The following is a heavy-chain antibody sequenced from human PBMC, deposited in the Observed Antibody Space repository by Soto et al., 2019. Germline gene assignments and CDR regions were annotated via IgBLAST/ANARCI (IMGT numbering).Heavy chain of an antibody. CDR3: ARVGVFYNAFDI. D-gene: IGHD2-2*02. V-gene: IGHV3-21*01. CDR2: ISSSSSYI. J-gene: IGHJ3*02. CDR1: GFTLSSYS. Sequence: GGSLRLSCAASGFTLSSYSMNWVRQAPGKGLEWVSSISSSSSYIYYADSVKGRFTISRDNAKNSLYLQMNSLRAEDTAVYYCARVGVFYNAFDIWGQGTMVTVSS.